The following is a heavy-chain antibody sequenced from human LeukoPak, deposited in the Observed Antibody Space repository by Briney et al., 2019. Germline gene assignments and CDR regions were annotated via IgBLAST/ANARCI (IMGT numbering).Heavy chain of an antibody. D-gene: IGHD3-22*01. Sequence: PSETLSLTCSVSGGSISSYYWSWIRQPPGKGLEWIGYIYYTGNTNYNPSLKSRVVISVDTSKNLFSLKLSSATAADTAVYYCARLRNLYDSSGYYPFDYWGQGTLVTVSS. CDR2: IYYTGNT. CDR1: GGSISSYY. V-gene: IGHV4-59*08. J-gene: IGHJ4*02. CDR3: ARLRNLYDSSGYYPFDY.